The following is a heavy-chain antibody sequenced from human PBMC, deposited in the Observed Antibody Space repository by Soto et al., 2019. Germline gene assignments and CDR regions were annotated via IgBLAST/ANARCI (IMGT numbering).Heavy chain of an antibody. V-gene: IGHV1-2*02. CDR2: INPNSGGT. J-gene: IGHJ5*02. Sequence: VASVKVSCKASGYTFTGYYMHWVRQAPGQGLEWMGWINPNSGGTNYAQKFQGRVTMTRDTSISTAYMELSRLRSDDTAVYYCARSRINMVRSSSRPSNWFDPWGQGTLVTVSS. CDR3: ARSRINMVRSSSRPSNWFDP. D-gene: IGHD3-10*01. CDR1: GYTFTGYY.